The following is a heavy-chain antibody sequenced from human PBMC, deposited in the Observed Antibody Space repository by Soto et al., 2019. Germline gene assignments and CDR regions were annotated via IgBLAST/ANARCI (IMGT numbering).Heavy chain of an antibody. J-gene: IGHJ4*02. V-gene: IGHV1-18*04. CDR2: ISGYNGDI. Sequence: QVHLVQSGGEGKKPGASVKVSCKASGYTFNRHGITWVRQAPGQGLEWMGWISGYNGDINYEQKFQGRVTLSSDTLTSPVYLELKSLRFDDTSVYYCARVRIVGAREIDFWGQGTLVTVSS. CDR1: GYTFNRHG. D-gene: IGHD1-26*01. CDR3: ARVRIVGAREIDF.